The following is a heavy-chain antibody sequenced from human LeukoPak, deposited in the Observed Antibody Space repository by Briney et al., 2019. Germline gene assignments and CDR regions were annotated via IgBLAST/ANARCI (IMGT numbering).Heavy chain of an antibody. V-gene: IGHV4-59*01. D-gene: IGHD6-13*01. CDR3: ARGIHTDTGYSSSCFDY. J-gene: IGHJ4*02. Sequence: SETLSLTXTVSGGSISSYYWSWIRQPPGKGLEWIGYIYYSGSTNYNPSLKSRVTISVDTSKNQSSLKLSSVTAADTAVYYCARGIHTDTGYSSSCFDYWGQGTLVTVSS. CDR1: GGSISSYY. CDR2: IYYSGST.